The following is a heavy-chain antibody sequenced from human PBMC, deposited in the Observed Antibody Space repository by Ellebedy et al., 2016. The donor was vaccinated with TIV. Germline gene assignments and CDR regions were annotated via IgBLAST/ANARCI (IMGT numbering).Heavy chain of an antibody. CDR3: AKWGCAGGGCPPYFAVDV. D-gene: IGHD2-15*01. CDR1: GFTFSIYW. Sequence: PGGFLRLSCAASGFTFSIYWMNWVRQAPGKGLEWVANIKEDGSRTSYVDSVRGRFTISRDNSKNTVYFQMNSLRVEDTAVYYCAKWGCAGGGCPPYFAVDVWGQGTTVTVSS. V-gene: IGHV3-7*03. J-gene: IGHJ6*02. CDR2: IKEDGSRT.